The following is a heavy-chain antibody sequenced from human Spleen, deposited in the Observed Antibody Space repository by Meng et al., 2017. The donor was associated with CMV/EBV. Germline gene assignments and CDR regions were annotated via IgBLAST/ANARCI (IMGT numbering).Heavy chain of an antibody. CDR2: IYYSGST. CDR1: DGSFSSGDFS. V-gene: IGHV4-30-4*01. Sequence: SDGSFSSGDFSWSWIRQPPGRGLEYIGYIYYSGSTYYNPSLKSRLTISVDTSRNQVSLRLTSVTAADTALYYCARARYNSGDNWFDPWGQGILVTVSS. CDR3: ARARYNSGDNWFDP. D-gene: IGHD1-1*01. J-gene: IGHJ5*02.